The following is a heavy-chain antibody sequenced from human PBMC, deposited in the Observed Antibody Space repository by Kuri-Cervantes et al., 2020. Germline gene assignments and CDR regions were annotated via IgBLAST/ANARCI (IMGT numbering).Heavy chain of an antibody. Sequence: GGSLRLSCAASGFTFTNSWMTWVRQAPGKGLEWVANIKQDGSEKYYVDSVKGRFTISRDNAKNSLYLQMNSLRAEDTAMYYCARRYGDYDTNAFDIWGQGTMVTVSS. J-gene: IGHJ3*02. V-gene: IGHV3-7*03. CDR1: GFTFTNSW. CDR2: IKQDGSEK. D-gene: IGHD4-17*01. CDR3: ARRYGDYDTNAFDI.